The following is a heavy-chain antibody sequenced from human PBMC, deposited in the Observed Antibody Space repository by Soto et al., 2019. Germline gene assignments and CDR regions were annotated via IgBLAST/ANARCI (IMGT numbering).Heavy chain of an antibody. CDR3: ARVNLGSSSWYRLDY. J-gene: IGHJ4*02. CDR1: GGSISSGSDY. V-gene: IGHV4-31*03. D-gene: IGHD6-13*01. CDR2: IYYTGVT. Sequence: PSETQSLTYTVSGGSISSGSDYWTWIRQHPGKGLEWIGYIYYTGVTYYNPSLKSRVTISVDTSKNQFSLKLSSVTAADTAVYYCARVNLGSSSWYRLDYWGQGTLVTVSS.